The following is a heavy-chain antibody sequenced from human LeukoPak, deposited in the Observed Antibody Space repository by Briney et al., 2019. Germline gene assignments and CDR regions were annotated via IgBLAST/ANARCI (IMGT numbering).Heavy chain of an antibody. V-gene: IGHV3-66*01. J-gene: IGHJ4*02. CDR2: IYSGGST. CDR1: GFTVSSNY. Sequence: GGSLRLSCAASGFTVSSNYMSWVRRAPGKGLEWVSVIYSGGSTYYADSVKGRFTISRDNSKNTLYLQMNSLRAEDTAVYYCARDWAYYDILTGKNWGYWGQGTLVTVPS. D-gene: IGHD3-9*01. CDR3: ARDWAYYDILTGKNWGY.